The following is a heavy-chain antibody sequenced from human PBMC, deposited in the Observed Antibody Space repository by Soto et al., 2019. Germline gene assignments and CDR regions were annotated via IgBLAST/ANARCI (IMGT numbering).Heavy chain of an antibody. D-gene: IGHD3-22*01. V-gene: IGHV4-59*01. Sequence: SETLSLTCTVSGGSISSYYWSWIRQPPGKGLEWIGYIYYSGSTNYNPSLRSRVTISVDTSKNQFSLKLSSVTAADTAVYYCARAPNYYDSSGYGGKAFDIWGQGTMVTVS. CDR1: GGSISSYY. CDR2: IYYSGST. CDR3: ARAPNYYDSSGYGGKAFDI. J-gene: IGHJ3*02.